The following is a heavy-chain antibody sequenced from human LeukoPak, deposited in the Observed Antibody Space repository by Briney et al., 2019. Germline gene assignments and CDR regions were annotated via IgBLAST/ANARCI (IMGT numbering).Heavy chain of an antibody. J-gene: IGHJ1*01. Sequence: GGSLRLSCAASGFTFSNYAMNWVRQAPGKGLEWVSLISGSTGSTYYADSVKGRFSISRDNSKNTVYLQMNSLRVEDTAVYYCARSPHATPPLRYFQHWGQGTLVTVSS. V-gene: IGHV3-23*01. CDR1: GFTFSNYA. CDR2: ISGSTGST. CDR3: ARSPHATPPLRYFQH.